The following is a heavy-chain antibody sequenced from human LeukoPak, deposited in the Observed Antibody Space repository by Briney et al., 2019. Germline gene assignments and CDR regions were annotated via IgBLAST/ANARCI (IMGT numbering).Heavy chain of an antibody. V-gene: IGHV4-61*08. Sequence: PSETLSLTCTVSGGSISSGGYYWTWIRQPPGKGLEWIGYMSQSGSTYYNPSFKSRVTISVDTSKNQFSLKLSSVTAADTAVYYCARGVPDTRDGYSIKLPHFDFWGQGTLVTVSS. D-gene: IGHD5-24*01. CDR2: MSQSGST. J-gene: IGHJ4*02. CDR3: ARGVPDTRDGYSIKLPHFDF. CDR1: GGSISSGGYY.